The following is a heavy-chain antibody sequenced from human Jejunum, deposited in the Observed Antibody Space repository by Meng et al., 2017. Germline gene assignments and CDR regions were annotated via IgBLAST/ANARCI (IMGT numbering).Heavy chain of an antibody. D-gene: IGHD3-22*01. Sequence: QLQLQESGPGLVKPSETLSLTWSVSGFSISHMGYHWGWIRQTPGKGLEWIGSIYSGGSTKYNPSLKSRVTVSLDTSKKQFSLHLNSLTAADTAVYFCARQLNVWDSTGTYGGDFDFWGQGTLVTVSS. J-gene: IGHJ4*02. CDR3: ARQLNVWDSTGTYGGDFDF. V-gene: IGHV4-39*01. CDR2: IYSGGST. CDR1: GFSISHMGYH.